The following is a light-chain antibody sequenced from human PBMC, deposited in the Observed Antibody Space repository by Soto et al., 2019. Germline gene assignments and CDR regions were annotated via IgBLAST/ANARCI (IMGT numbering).Light chain of an antibody. Sequence: NFMLTQPHSVSGSPGKTVTITCTRSSGSIATNYVQWYQQRPGSAPTTVIYENDQRPSGVPDRFSGSIDSSSNSASLSISGLKTEDEADYHCQSYQNINHAVVFGGGTKLTVL. V-gene: IGLV6-57*03. CDR2: END. CDR3: QSYQNINHAVV. CDR1: SGSIATNY. J-gene: IGLJ2*01.